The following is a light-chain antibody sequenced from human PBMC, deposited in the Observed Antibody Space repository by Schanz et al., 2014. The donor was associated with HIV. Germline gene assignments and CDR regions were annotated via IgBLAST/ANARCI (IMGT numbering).Light chain of an antibody. V-gene: IGLV1-40*01. J-gene: IGLJ2*01. CDR1: SSNIEVNP. CDR2: GNN. CDR3: QSYDSSLSAL. Sequence: QSVLTQPPSASGTPGQRVTISCSGSSSNIEVNPVDWYLQLPGTAPKLLIYGNNNRPSGVPDRFSGSKSGTSASLAITGLQAEDEADYYCQSYDSSLSALFGGGTKVTVL.